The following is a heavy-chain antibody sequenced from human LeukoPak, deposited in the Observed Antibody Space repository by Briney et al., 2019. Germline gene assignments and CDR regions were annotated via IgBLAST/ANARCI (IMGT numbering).Heavy chain of an antibody. D-gene: IGHD6-13*01. V-gene: IGHV1-8*01. CDR3: ARGRLRQQLYWFDP. Sequence: GASVKVSCKASGYTFTSYDINWVRQATGQGLEWMGWMNPNSGNTGYAQKFQGRVTITRNTSISTAYMELSSLRSEDTAVYYCARGRLRQQLYWFDPWGQGTLVTVSS. J-gene: IGHJ5*02. CDR1: GYTFTSYD. CDR2: MNPNSGNT.